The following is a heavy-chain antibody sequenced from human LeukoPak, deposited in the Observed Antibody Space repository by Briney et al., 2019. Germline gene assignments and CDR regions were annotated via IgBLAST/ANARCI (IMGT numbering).Heavy chain of an antibody. Sequence: SQTLSLTCTVSGGSISSGSYYWSWIRQPAGKGLEWIGRIYTSGSTNYNPSLKSRVTISVDTSKNQFSLKLSSVTAADTAVYYCARASRIYYGSGSSFYGMDVWGQGTTVTVSS. D-gene: IGHD3-10*01. CDR1: GGSISSGSYY. CDR2: IYTSGST. CDR3: ARASRIYYGSGSSFYGMDV. J-gene: IGHJ6*02. V-gene: IGHV4-61*02.